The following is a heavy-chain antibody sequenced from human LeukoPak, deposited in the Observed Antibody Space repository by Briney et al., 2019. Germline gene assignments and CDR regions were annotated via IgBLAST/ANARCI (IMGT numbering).Heavy chain of an antibody. Sequence: PGGSLRLSCAASGFTFSSYAMHWVRQAPGKGLEWVAVISYDGSNKYYADSVKGRFTISRDNSKNTLYLQMNSLRAEDTAVYYCARDRVRMTGNYFDYWGQGTLVTVSS. J-gene: IGHJ4*02. D-gene: IGHD1-20*01. V-gene: IGHV3-30-3*01. CDR1: GFTFSSYA. CDR2: ISYDGSNK. CDR3: ARDRVRMTGNYFDY.